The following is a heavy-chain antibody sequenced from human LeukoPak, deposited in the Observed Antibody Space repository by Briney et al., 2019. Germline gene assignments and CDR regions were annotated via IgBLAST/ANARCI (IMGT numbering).Heavy chain of an antibody. V-gene: IGHV3-48*03. D-gene: IGHD4-17*01. J-gene: IGHJ3*02. CDR3: AREGALTVTKDAFDI. CDR1: GFSFSSFE. Sequence: GGSLRLSCAASGFSFSSFEMNWVRQAAGKGLEWISYISTSGTTIYYADSVKGRFTISRDNAKNSLYLQMNSLRAEDTAVYYCAREGALTVTKDAFDIWGQGTMVTVSS. CDR2: ISTSGTTI.